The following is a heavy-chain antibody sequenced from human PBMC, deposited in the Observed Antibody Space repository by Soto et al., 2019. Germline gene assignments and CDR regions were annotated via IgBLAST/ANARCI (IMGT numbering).Heavy chain of an antibody. J-gene: IGHJ4*02. V-gene: IGHV3-23*01. Sequence: EVQLLESGGRLVQPGGSLRLSCAASGFTFISYAMSWVRQAPRKGLEWVSAISGSGGSTYYADSVKGRFTISRDNSKNTLYLQMNSLRAEDTAVYYCAKILGYCSSTSCYDFDYWGQGTLVTVSS. CDR1: GFTFISYA. CDR3: AKILGYCSSTSCYDFDY. CDR2: ISGSGGST. D-gene: IGHD2-2*01.